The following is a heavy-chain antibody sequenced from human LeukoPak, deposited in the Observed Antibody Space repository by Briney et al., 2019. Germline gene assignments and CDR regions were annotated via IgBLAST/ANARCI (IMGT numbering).Heavy chain of an antibody. CDR1: GGSISSYY. V-gene: IGHV4-59*12. CDR2: IYYSGST. CDR3: ARVRGYYYDSSGFPYYFDY. Sequence: PSETLSLTCTVSGGSISSYYWSWIRQPPGKGLEWIGYIYYSGSTNYNPSLKSRVTISVDTSKNQFSLKLSSVTAADTAVYYCARVRGYYYDSSGFPYYFDYWGQGTLVTVSS. J-gene: IGHJ4*02. D-gene: IGHD3-22*01.